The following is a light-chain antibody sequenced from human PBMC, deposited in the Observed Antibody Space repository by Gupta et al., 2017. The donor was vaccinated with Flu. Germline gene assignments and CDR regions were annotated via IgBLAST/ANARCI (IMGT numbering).Light chain of an antibody. CDR3: QVWDSGSHHVV. J-gene: IGLJ2*01. CDR1: SIASKT. CDR2: DDI. V-gene: IGLV3-21*03. Sequence: GKTARSTCGGNSIASKTVDCCQQKPGQAPVLVVYDDIARPSGSPERFSGSNSGGAATFTSSRVEAGDEAAYFCQVWDSGSHHVVFGGGTKLTVL.